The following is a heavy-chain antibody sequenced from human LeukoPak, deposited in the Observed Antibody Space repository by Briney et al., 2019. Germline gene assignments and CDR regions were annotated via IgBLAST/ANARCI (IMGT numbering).Heavy chain of an antibody. Sequence: GGSLRLSCAAAGFTFSNLGMSWVRQAPGKGLEWVSSFSGSGSSTYYADSVKGRFSVSRDNSKNTLYLQMTSLRAEDTAVYYCAKGRVAGNGWTFNDYWGQGILVTVSS. CDR3: AKGRVAGNGWTFNDY. V-gene: IGHV3-23*01. CDR2: FSGSGSST. J-gene: IGHJ4*02. D-gene: IGHD6-19*01. CDR1: GFTFSNLG.